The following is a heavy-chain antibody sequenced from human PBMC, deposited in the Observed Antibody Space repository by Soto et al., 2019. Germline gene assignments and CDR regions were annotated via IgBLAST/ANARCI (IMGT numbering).Heavy chain of an antibody. Sequence: GGSLRLSCAASGFTFSDYYMSWIRQAPGKGLEWVSYISSSGSTIYYADSVKGRFTISRDNAKNSLYLQMNSLIAEDTAVYYCARNRGLADWLIDYWGQGTLVTVSS. CDR2: ISSSGSTI. J-gene: IGHJ4*02. V-gene: IGHV3-11*01. D-gene: IGHD3-9*01. CDR1: GFTFSDYY. CDR3: ARNRGLADWLIDY.